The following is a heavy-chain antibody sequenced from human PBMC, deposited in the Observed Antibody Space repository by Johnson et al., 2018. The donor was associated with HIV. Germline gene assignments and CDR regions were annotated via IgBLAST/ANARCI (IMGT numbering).Heavy chain of an antibody. V-gene: IGHV3-33*06. CDR2: IWHDGSNK. Sequence: QVQLVESGGGVVQPGRSLRVSCAASVFTFSSYCMHWVRQAPGKGLEWVAVIWHDGSNKYYADSVKGRFTISRDNSKNTLYLQMNSLRAEDTAVYYCAKDGGSSWSAFDIWGQGTMVTVSS. D-gene: IGHD6-13*01. CDR1: VFTFSSYC. CDR3: AKDGGSSWSAFDI. J-gene: IGHJ3*02.